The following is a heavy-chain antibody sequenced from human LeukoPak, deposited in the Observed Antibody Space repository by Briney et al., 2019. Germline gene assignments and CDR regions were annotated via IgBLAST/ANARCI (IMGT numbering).Heavy chain of an antibody. V-gene: IGHV3-23*01. CDR1: GFTLSSYA. CDR3: AKAITILAGRFDY. Sequence: AGGSLRLSCAASGFTLSSYAMSWVRQDPGKGLEWVSAISVSGNTYHAGSVKGRFTISRDSSKNTLYLQMNSLRAGDAAVYYCAKAITILAGRFDYWGQGTLVTVSS. D-gene: IGHD3-9*01. J-gene: IGHJ4*02. CDR2: ISVSGNT.